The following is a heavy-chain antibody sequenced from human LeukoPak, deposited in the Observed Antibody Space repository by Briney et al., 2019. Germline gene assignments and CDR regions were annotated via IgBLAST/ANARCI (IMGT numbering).Heavy chain of an antibody. CDR1: GFTFNHYA. CDR2: ISSSSSYI. CDR3: ARDFIAVAGTGAFDI. Sequence: GGSLRLSCAVSGFTFNHYAMSRVRQAPGKGLEWVSSISSSSSYIYYADSVKGRFTISRDNAKNSLYLQMNSLRAEDTAVYYCARDFIAVAGTGAFDIWGQGTMVTVSS. D-gene: IGHD6-19*01. J-gene: IGHJ3*02. V-gene: IGHV3-21*01.